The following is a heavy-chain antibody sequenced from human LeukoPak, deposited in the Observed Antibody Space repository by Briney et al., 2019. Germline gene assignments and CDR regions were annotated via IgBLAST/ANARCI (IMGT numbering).Heavy chain of an antibody. CDR2: IYYSGST. CDR3: ARDEDSSGYTY. Sequence: GSLRLSCAASGFTFSSYWMSWVRQPPGKGLEWIGSIYYSGSTYYNPSLKSRVTISVDTSKNQFSLKLSSVTAADTAVYYCARDEDSSGYTYWGQGTLVTVSS. D-gene: IGHD3-22*01. CDR1: GFTFSSYW. J-gene: IGHJ4*02. V-gene: IGHV4-39*07.